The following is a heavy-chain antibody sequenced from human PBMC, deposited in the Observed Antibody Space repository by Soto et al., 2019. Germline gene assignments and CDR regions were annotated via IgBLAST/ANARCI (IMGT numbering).Heavy chain of an antibody. J-gene: IGHJ6*02. V-gene: IGHV5-51*01. D-gene: IGHD6-19*01. CDR2: IYPGDSDT. CDR3: ARHSYSSGWYVYYGMDV. Sequence: PGESLKISCKGSGYSFTSYWLGWVRQMPGKSLEWMGIIYPGDSDTRYSPSFQGQVTISADKSISTAYLQWSSLKASDTAMYYCARHSYSSGWYVYYGMDVWGQGTTVTVSS. CDR1: GYSFTSYW.